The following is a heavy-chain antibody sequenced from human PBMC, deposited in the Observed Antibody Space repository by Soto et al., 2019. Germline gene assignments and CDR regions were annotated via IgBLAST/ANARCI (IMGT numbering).Heavy chain of an antibody. Sequence: QLQLQESGPGLVKPSETLSLTCTVSGGSLSSSSYYWGWIRQPPGKGLEYIGSIYYSGSTSYNPSLKSRVTISVDTSKNQSSLKLTSVNAADTAVYYGARLDSRGYGNWCDTWGQGTLVTVSS. D-gene: IGHD3-22*01. CDR3: ARLDSRGYGNWCDT. CDR2: IYYSGST. V-gene: IGHV4-39*01. J-gene: IGHJ5*02. CDR1: GGSLSSSSYY.